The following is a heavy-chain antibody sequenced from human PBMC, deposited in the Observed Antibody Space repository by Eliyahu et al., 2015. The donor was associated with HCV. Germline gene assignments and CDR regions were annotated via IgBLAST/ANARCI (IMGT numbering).Heavy chain of an antibody. D-gene: IGHD3-3*01. Sequence: QITLKESGPTLVQPTQNLTLTCTFSXFSLSTXGLGVGWIRQPPGEALEWLAIIFWNDDKRYSPSLKSRLTVTKDTSKNQVFLTMTNVDTVDTGSYFCAKIRFDSSFDFDYWGQGTLVTVSS. CDR3: AKIRFDSSFDFDY. V-gene: IGHV2-5*04. J-gene: IGHJ4*02. CDR1: XFSLSTXGLG. CDR2: IFWNDDK.